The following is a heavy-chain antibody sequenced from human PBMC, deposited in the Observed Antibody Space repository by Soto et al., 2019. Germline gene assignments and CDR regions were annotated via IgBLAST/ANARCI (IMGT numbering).Heavy chain of an antibody. CDR1: GGSISSGGYY. D-gene: IGHD6-13*01. J-gene: IGHJ4*02. CDR2: IYYSGST. Sequence: SETLSLTCTVSGGSISSGGYYWSWIRQHPGKGLEWIGYIYYSGSTYYNPSLKSRVTISVDTSKNQFSLKLSSVTAAETAVYYCARYLINSSSWYYFDYWGQGTLVTVSS. V-gene: IGHV4-31*03. CDR3: ARYLINSSSWYYFDY.